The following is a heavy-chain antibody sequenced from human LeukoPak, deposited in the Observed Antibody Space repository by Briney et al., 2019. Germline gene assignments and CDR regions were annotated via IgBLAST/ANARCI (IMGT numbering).Heavy chain of an antibody. D-gene: IGHD6-19*01. V-gene: IGHV3-66*02. Sequence: GGSLRLSCAASGFTVSSNYMSWVRQAPGKGLEWVSIIYGGGSTYYAESVKGRFTFSGDNSKNTLYLQMNSLRPEDTAVYYCAKDAYSSGWYGGFDCWGQGTLVTVSS. CDR3: AKDAYSSGWYGGFDC. CDR2: IYGGGST. J-gene: IGHJ4*02. CDR1: GFTVSSNY.